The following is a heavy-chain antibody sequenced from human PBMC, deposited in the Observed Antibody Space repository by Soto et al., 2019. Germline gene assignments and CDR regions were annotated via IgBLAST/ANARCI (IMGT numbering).Heavy chain of an antibody. CDR2: IFYGGHT. J-gene: IGHJ4*02. V-gene: IGHV4-59*01. Sequence: SETLSLTCDVSGDFLTTYYWNWIRQSPGKGLEWIGYIFYGGHTNYNPSLRGRATISVDTSKNQFSLKLSSVTAADTAVYYCARSPQYSSGWNGGFDYWGQGTLVTVS. D-gene: IGHD6-19*01. CDR3: ARSPQYSSGWNGGFDY. CDR1: GDFLTTYY.